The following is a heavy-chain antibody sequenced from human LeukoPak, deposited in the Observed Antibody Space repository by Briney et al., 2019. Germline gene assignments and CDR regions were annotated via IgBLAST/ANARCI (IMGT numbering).Heavy chain of an antibody. J-gene: IGHJ6*02. CDR1: GGSISTIPLY. Sequence: SETLSLTCTVSGGSISTIPLYWGWIRQPPGKGLEWIGSIFDTGSTYDNPSLKSRVTISVDTSRNQFSLKLSSVTAADTAVYYCARSHFYGSGVDGRGQMATVTVSS. V-gene: IGHV4-39*01. D-gene: IGHD3-10*01. CDR2: IFDTGST. CDR3: ARSHFYGSGVDG.